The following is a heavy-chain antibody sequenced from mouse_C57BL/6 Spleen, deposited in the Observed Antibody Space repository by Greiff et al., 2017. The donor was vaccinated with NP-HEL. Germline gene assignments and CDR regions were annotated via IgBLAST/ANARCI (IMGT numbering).Heavy chain of an antibody. CDR3: ARGYSNYLAWFAY. D-gene: IGHD2-5*01. V-gene: IGHV1-18*01. Sequence: EVQLQQSGPELVKPGASVKIPCKASGYTFTDYNMDWVKQSHGKSLEWIGDINPNIGGTIYNQKFKGKATLTVDKSSSTAYMELRSLTSEDTAVYYCARGYSNYLAWFAYWGQGTLVTVSA. J-gene: IGHJ3*01. CDR1: GYTFTDYN. CDR2: INPNIGGT.